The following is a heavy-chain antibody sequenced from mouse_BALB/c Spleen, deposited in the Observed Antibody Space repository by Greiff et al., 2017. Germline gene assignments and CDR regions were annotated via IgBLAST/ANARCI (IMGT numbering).Heavy chain of an antibody. D-gene: IGHD1-1*01. J-gene: IGHJ4*01. CDR1: GFTFSSYA. V-gene: IGHV5-6-5*01. Sequence: EVHLVESGGGLVKPGGSLKLSCAASGFTFSSYAMSWVRQTPEKRLEWVASISSGGSTYYPDSVKGRFTISRDNARNILYLQMSSLRSEDTAMYYCARELRYYYAMDYWGQGTSVTVSS. CDR3: ARELRYYYAMDY. CDR2: ISSGGST.